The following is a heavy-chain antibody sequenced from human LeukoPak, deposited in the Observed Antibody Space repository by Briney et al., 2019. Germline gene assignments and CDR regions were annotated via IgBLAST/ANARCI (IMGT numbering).Heavy chain of an antibody. CDR2: IHSSGST. D-gene: IGHD3-22*01. CDR3: AKHEGSYYDKSGYTFDF. J-gene: IGHJ4*02. V-gene: IGHV4-39*01. CDR1: GGSVSSGSYY. Sequence: TSETLSLTCTVSGGSVSSGSYYWSWIRQPPGKGLEWIGSIHSSGSTYYNPVLKSRVTISIDTSKNQFSLKLSSVTAADRAVYYCAKHEGSYYDKSGYTFDFWGQGTLVTVSS.